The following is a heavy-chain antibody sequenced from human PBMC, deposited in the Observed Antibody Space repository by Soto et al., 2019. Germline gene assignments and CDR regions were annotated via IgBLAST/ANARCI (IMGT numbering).Heavy chain of an antibody. CDR2: ISYDGSNK. V-gene: IGHV3-30-3*01. D-gene: IGHD1-26*01. J-gene: IGHJ6*02. CDR3: ARTPRGQWELPYYYYGMDV. CDR1: GFTFSSYA. Sequence: QVQLVESGGGVVQPGRSLRLSCAASGFTFSSYAMHWVRQAPGKGLEWVAVISYDGSNKYYADSVKGRFTISRDNSKNTLYLQMNSLRAVDTAVYYCARTPRGQWELPYYYYGMDVWGQGTTVTVSS.